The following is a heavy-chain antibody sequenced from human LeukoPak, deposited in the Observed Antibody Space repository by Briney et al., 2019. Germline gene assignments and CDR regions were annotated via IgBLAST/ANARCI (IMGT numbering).Heavy chain of an antibody. V-gene: IGHV3-21*01. J-gene: IGHJ6*03. D-gene: IGHD6-13*01. CDR1: GFTFSSYS. Sequence: GGSLRLSCAASGFTFSSYSMNWVRQAPGKGLEWVSSISSSSSYIYYADSVKGRFTISRDNAKNSLYLQMNSLRAEDTAVYYCARRSSWSYYYYYMDVWAKGPRSPSP. CDR3: ARRSSWSYYYYYMDV. CDR2: ISSSSSYI.